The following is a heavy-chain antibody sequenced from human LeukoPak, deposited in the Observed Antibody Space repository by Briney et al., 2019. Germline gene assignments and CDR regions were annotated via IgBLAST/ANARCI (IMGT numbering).Heavy chain of an antibody. D-gene: IGHD1-1*01. J-gene: IGHJ4*02. CDR3: AREMERRIPD. CDR2: IHPSGTT. CDR1: GFSISKGYY. Sequence: PSETPSLTCAVSGFSISKGYYWLWIRQPAGQGLEWIGSIHPSGTTFYNSSLNSRVTMSIDAPKNQFSLRLSLVTAADTAVYFCAREMERRIPDWGERTLVTVSS. V-gene: IGHV4-38-2*02.